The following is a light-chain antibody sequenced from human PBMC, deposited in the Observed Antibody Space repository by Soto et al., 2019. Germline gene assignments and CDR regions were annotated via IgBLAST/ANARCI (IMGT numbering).Light chain of an antibody. Sequence: SALTQPASVSGSPGQSITISCTGSSSDVSAYNYVSWYQQHPGKAPKLLIYEVSNRPSGVSNRFSGSKSGNTASLTISGLQAEDEADYFCCSYTASDIWVFGGGTKVTVL. J-gene: IGLJ3*02. CDR1: SSDVSAYNY. CDR3: CSYTASDIWV. V-gene: IGLV2-14*01. CDR2: EVS.